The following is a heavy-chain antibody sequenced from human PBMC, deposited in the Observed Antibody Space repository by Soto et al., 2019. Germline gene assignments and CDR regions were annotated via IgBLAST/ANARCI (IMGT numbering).Heavy chain of an antibody. V-gene: IGHV4-39*01. CDR3: ARHIEQQLGPLFYYYYMDV. D-gene: IGHD6-13*01. J-gene: IGHJ6*03. CDR1: GGSISSSSYY. CDR2: TYYSGST. Sequence: SLTCTVSGGSISSSSYYWGWIRQPPGKGLEWIGSTYYSGSTYYNPSLKSRVTISVDTSKNQFSLKLSSVTAADTAVYYCARHIEQQLGPLFYYYYMDVWGKGTTVTVSS.